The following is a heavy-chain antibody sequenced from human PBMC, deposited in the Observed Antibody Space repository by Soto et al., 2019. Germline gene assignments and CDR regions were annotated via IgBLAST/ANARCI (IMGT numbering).Heavy chain of an antibody. CDR2: IYPGGVNI. Sequence: ASVKVSCKAIGYSFTSHYMHWVRQAPGQGLEWMGTIYPGGVNIGYAQKFKGRVTMTKDTSTSTVYMELNSLTSEDTAVYYCARDQSGHDLFGWSPPGGQETRVPVSS. V-gene: IGHV1-46*01. CDR1: GYSFTSHY. CDR3: ARDQSGHDLFGWSPP. D-gene: IGHD3-16*01. J-gene: IGHJ5*02.